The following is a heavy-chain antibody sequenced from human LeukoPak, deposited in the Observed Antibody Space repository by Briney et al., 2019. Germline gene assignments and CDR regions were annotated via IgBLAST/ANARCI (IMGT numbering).Heavy chain of an antibody. CDR3: AKGGYSSGWRNYFDY. CDR2: ISATGGST. CDR1: GFTFSSFG. J-gene: IGHJ4*02. D-gene: IGHD6-19*01. V-gene: IGHV3-23*01. Sequence: PGGSLRLSCAASGFTFSSFGITWVRQAPGKGLEWVSTISATGGSTYYADSVKGRFTISRDNSKDTLYLQMSSLRAEDAAVYYCAKGGYSSGWRNYFDYWGQGTLVTVSS.